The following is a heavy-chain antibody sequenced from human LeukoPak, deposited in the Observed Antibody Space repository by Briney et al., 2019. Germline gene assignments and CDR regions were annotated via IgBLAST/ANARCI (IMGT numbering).Heavy chain of an antibody. Sequence: SGTLSLTCTVSGGSMSAYYWSWIRQPPGKGLEWIGYVYYSGSTDYSPSLKSRVAISVDTSKNQFSLKLSSVTAADTAVYYCARRKSGWQDWYYDLWGRGTLVTVSS. V-gene: IGHV4-59*08. D-gene: IGHD6-19*01. CDR1: GGSMSAYY. CDR3: ARRKSGWQDWYYDL. CDR2: VYYSGST. J-gene: IGHJ2*01.